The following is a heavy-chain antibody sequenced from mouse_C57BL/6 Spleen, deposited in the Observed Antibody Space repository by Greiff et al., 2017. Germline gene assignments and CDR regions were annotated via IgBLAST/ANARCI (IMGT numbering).Heavy chain of an antibody. D-gene: IGHD2-5*01. CDR3: AREYYSNPGDY. J-gene: IGHJ2*01. CDR1: GFSLTSYG. V-gene: IGHV2-2*01. CDR2: IWSGGST. Sequence: VQLQQSGPGLVQPSQSLSITCTVSGFSLTSYGVHWVRQSPGKGLEWLGVIWSGGSTDYNAAFISRLSISKDNSKSQVFFKMNSLQADDTAIYYWAREYYSNPGDYWGQGTTLTVSS.